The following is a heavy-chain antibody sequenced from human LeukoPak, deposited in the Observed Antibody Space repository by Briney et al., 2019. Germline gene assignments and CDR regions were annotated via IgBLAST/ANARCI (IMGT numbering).Heavy chain of an antibody. CDR1: GFTFSNYW. CDR2: IKQDGSEK. V-gene: IGHV3-7*04. Sequence: GGSLRLSCVASGFTFSNYWMSWVRQAPGKGLEWVANIKQDGSEKYYVDSVKGRFTISRDNAKNSLCLQMNSLRAENTAVYYCARSSSGAFDYWGQGTLVTVSS. J-gene: IGHJ4*02. D-gene: IGHD6-19*01. CDR3: ARSSSGAFDY.